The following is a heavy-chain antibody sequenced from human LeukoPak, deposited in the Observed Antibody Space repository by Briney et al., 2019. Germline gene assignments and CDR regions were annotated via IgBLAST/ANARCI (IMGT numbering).Heavy chain of an antibody. CDR3: ARERHGSGSSYFDY. CDR1: GGSISNYY. Sequence: SETLSLTCTVSGGSISNYYWSWIRQSPGKGLEWIGYIYFTGSTTYKPSLKSRLTMSVDTSKNIFSLRLSSVTAADTAVYYCARERHGSGSSYFDYWGRGTLVTVSS. CDR2: IYFTGST. D-gene: IGHD3-10*01. J-gene: IGHJ4*02. V-gene: IGHV4-59*01.